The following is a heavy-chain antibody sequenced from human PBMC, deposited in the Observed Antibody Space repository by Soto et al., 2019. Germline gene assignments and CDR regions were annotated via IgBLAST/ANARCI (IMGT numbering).Heavy chain of an antibody. CDR1: GFMFSNHG. D-gene: IGHD1-1*01. J-gene: IGHJ4*02. V-gene: IGHV3-33*01. Sequence: QVQLVESGGGVVQPGRSLRLSCAASGFMFSNHGMHWVRQAPDKGLEWVAVIWSDGNNRYYADSVKGRFTISRDNSKNTVYLHMNSLKAEDTAVYYCVRGDNWNDAASDYWGQGTLVTVSS. CDR3: VRGDNWNDAASDY. CDR2: IWSDGNNR.